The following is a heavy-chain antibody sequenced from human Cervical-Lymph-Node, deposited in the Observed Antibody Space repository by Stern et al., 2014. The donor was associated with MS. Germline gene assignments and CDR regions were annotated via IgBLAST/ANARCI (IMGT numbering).Heavy chain of an antibody. CDR2: VKSRKDGGAA. CDR3: TALRKY. J-gene: IGHJ4*02. Sequence: EVQLVESGGGFVKPGGSLRLSCAASGFTFPYTSLSWVRQAPGKGLEWVGRVKSRKDGGAADYAAFVKDRVTTSRDDSRSTLYLQINGLEIEDTAMYYCTALRKYWGQGTLLIVSS. D-gene: IGHD6-6*01. V-gene: IGHV3-15*01. CDR1: GFTFPYTS.